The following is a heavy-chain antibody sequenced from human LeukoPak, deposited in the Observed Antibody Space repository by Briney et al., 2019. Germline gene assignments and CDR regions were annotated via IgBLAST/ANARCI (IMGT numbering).Heavy chain of an antibody. V-gene: IGHV4-59*08. J-gene: IGHJ6*02. CDR3: ARGYSSSWYRAYYYYYGMDV. D-gene: IGHD6-13*01. Sequence: PSQTLSLTCTVSGASISSYYWSWGPQPPGKGLEWVGDIYYSGGTNYNPPLKSRVTISVDTSKHQFSLKLSSVTAADTAVYYCARGYSSSWYRAYYYYYGMDVWGQGTTVTVSS. CDR2: IYYSGGT. CDR1: GASISSYY.